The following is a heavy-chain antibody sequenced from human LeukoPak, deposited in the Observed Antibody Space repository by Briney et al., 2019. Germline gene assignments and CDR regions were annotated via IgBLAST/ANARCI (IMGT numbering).Heavy chain of an antibody. D-gene: IGHD6-13*01. CDR2: IKWDGGRT. Sequence: GGSLRLSCAASGVTFSSYWMSWGRQAPGKGVEWGSGIKWDGGRTVYADSVKGGFTISRHNAKTSVYLQMNSLRAEDTALYYCARGSGSSWYFYFDYWGQGTLATVSS. CDR3: ARGSGSSWYFYFDY. J-gene: IGHJ4*02. V-gene: IGHV3-20*04. CDR1: GVTFSSYW.